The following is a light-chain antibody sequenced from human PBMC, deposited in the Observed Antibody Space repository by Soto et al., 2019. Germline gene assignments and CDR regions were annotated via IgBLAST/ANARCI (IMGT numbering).Light chain of an antibody. CDR2: EVS. V-gene: IGLV2-14*01. CDR3: GSYTGNVYG. J-gene: IGLJ1*01. Sequence: QSAPTQTPSVSGAPGQSTTISCTGTSGDVGGYKFVSWYQQHPGKAPKLMIYEVSNRPSGVSSRSSGSKSGNTASLPISGLQAEDEADYFCGSYTGNVYGFGNGTNVTVL. CDR1: SGDVGGYKF.